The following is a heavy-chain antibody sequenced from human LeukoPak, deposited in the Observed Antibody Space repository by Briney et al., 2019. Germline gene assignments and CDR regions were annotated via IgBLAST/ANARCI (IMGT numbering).Heavy chain of an antibody. Sequence: GASVKVSCKASGYIFTSYYMNWVRQAPGQGLEWMGIINPSDGSISYAQKFQGRVTMTRDTSTSSVYMELSSLTSEDTAVYYCARGPRWWIQLWSPGGYFDYWGQGTLVTVSS. J-gene: IGHJ4*02. D-gene: IGHD5-18*01. CDR2: INPSDGSI. CDR1: GYIFTSYY. V-gene: IGHV1-46*01. CDR3: ARGPRWWIQLWSPGGYFDY.